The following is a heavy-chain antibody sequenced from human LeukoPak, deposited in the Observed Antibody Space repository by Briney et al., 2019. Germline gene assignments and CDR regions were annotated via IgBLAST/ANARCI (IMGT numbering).Heavy chain of an antibody. CDR2: LYDDGST. CDR1: GFTVSSNY. Sequence: RGSLRLSCAASGFTVSSNYMSWVRQAPGKGLEWVSVLYDDGSTYYADSVKGRFTISRDNSKNTLYLQMNRLTAEDTAVYYCARGDRGYFDYWGQGTLVTVSS. V-gene: IGHV3-53*01. D-gene: IGHD1-26*01. J-gene: IGHJ4*02. CDR3: ARGDRGYFDY.